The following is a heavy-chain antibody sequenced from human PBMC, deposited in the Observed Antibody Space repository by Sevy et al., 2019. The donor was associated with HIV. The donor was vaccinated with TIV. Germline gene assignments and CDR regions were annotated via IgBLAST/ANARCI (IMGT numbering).Heavy chain of an antibody. D-gene: IGHD2-8*01. V-gene: IGHV3-23*01. CDR3: AREGCTKPHDH. CDR1: GFTFSKYS. J-gene: IGHJ4*02. Sequence: GGSLRLSCAASGFTFSKYSMSWVRQPPGKGLEWVSTLSFGCGEINYADSVKVRFTISRDNSKSSVYLQMNNLRPEDTAVYYCAREGCTKPHDHWGQGTLVTVSS. CDR2: LSFGCGEI.